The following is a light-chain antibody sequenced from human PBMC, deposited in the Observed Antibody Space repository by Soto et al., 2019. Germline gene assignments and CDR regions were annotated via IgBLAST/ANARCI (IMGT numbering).Light chain of an antibody. CDR3: QQYGSSHT. V-gene: IGKV3-20*01. CDR1: QSVSSSY. CDR2: GAS. J-gene: IGKJ5*01. Sequence: EIVLTQSPGTLSLSPGERATLSCRASQSVSSSYLAWYQQKPGQAPRLLIYGASSRATGIPDRFSGSGSGTDFTLTISRLEPEDFAVYYCQQYGSSHTSGQGTRLEIK.